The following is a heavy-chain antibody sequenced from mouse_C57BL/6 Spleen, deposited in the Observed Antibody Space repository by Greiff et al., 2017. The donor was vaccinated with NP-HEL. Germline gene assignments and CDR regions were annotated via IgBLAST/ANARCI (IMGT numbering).Heavy chain of an antibody. CDR1: GFTFTDYY. V-gene: IGHV7-3*01. Sequence: DVMLVESGGGLVQPGGSLSLSCAASGFTFTDYYMSWVRQPPGKALEWLGFIRNKANGYTTEYSASVKGRFTISRDNSQSILYLQMNALRAEDSATYYCARYITGTGYFDYWGQGTTLTVSS. D-gene: IGHD4-1*01. CDR3: ARYITGTGYFDY. CDR2: IRNKANGYTT. J-gene: IGHJ2*01.